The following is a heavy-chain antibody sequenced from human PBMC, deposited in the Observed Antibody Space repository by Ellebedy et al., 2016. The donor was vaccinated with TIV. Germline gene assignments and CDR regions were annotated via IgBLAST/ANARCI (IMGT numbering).Heavy chain of an antibody. J-gene: IGHJ5*02. CDR2: FSQSGST. Sequence: MPSETLSLTCTVSGDSTSRSVYYWGWIRQPPGKGLEWIGCFSQSGSTYYNPSLTSRVTISVDTSKNQFSLKLSSVTAADTAIFYCARHSTVTTIGTWGQGALVTVSS. V-gene: IGHV4-39*01. CDR1: GDSTSRSVYY. D-gene: IGHD4-17*01. CDR3: ARHSTVTTIGT.